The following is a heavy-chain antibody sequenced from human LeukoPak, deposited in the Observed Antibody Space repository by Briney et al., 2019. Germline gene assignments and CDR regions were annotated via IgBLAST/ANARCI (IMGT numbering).Heavy chain of an antibody. J-gene: IGHJ5*02. V-gene: IGHV4-34*01. CDR2: INHSGST. CDR3: AKDEEYCSGTYCHRGWFDP. Sequence: SETLSLTCAVYVGSFSGYYWSWIRQPPGKGLEWIGEINHSGSTNYNSSLKSRVTISVDTSKNKFSLKLSSVTAADTAVYYCAKDEEYCSGTYCHRGWFDPWGQGTLVTVSS. D-gene: IGHD2-15*01. CDR1: VGSFSGYY.